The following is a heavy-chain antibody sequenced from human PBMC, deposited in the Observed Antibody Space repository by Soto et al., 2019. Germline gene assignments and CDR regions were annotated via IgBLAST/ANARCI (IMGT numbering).Heavy chain of an antibody. V-gene: IGHV4-34*01. D-gene: IGHD6-13*01. CDR1: GGSFSGYY. CDR2: INHSGST. J-gene: IGHJ5*02. Sequence: QVQLQQWGAGLLKPSETLSLTCAVYGGSFSGYYWSWIRQPPGKGLEGIGEINHSGSTNYNPSLKSRVTIAVDTSKNQFSLKLSSVTAADTAVYYCARGAGPIAAAGNWFDPWGQGTLVTVSS. CDR3: ARGAGPIAAAGNWFDP.